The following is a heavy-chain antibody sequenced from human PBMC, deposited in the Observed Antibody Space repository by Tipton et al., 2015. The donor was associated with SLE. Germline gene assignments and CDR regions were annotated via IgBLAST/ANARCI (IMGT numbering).Heavy chain of an antibody. CDR1: GGSISSSSYY. CDR3: ASGRGAGSLRGDWYFDL. CDR2: IYYSGST. Sequence: TLSLTCTVSGGSISSSSYYWGWTRQPPGKGLEWIVSIYYSGSTYYNPSLESRVTISVDTSKNQFSLKLSSVTAADTAVYYCASGRGAGSLRGDWYFDLWGRGTLVTVSS. D-gene: IGHD3-10*01. V-gene: IGHV4-39*07. J-gene: IGHJ2*01.